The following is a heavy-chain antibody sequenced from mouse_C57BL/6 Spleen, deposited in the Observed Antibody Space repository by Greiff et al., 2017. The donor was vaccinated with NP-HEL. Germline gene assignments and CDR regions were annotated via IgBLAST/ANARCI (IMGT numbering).Heavy chain of an antibody. J-gene: IGHJ2*01. CDR1: GYTFTSYW. V-gene: IGHV1-69*01. Sequence: VQLQQPGAELVMPGASVKLSCKASGYTFTSYWMHWVKQRPRQGLEWIGEIDPSDSYTNYNQKFKGKSTLTVDKSSSTAYMQLSSLTSEDSAVYYCARGHYYGSSYFDYWGQGTTLTVSS. D-gene: IGHD1-1*01. CDR2: IDPSDSYT. CDR3: ARGHYYGSSYFDY.